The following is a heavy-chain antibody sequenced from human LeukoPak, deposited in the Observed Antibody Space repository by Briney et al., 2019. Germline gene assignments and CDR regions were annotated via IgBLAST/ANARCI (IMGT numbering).Heavy chain of an antibody. CDR2: IKQDGSEK. D-gene: IGHD3-10*01. CDR1: GFTLSSYY. CDR3: ARKSQGSENLPLDY. Sequence: PGGSLRLSCAATGFTLSSYYMSWVRQAPGKGPEWVANIKQDGSEKYYVDSVKGRFTIFRDDAKNSLYLQMNSLRVEDTAVYYCARKSQGSENLPLDYWGQGTLVTVSS. J-gene: IGHJ4*02. V-gene: IGHV3-7*01.